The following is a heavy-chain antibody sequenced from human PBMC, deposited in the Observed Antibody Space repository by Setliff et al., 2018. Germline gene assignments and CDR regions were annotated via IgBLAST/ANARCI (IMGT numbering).Heavy chain of an antibody. V-gene: IGHV4-39*01. Sequence: SETLSLTCTVSGASITNINYYWGLIRQPPGKGLEWIGSIFYSGRTFYNPSLKSRVTISVDTSKNQFSLTLSSVTAADTAVYYCARHPDGRIVPFDYWGQGILVTVSS. CDR1: GASITNINYY. D-gene: IGHD1-26*01. J-gene: IGHJ4*02. CDR2: IFYSGRT. CDR3: ARHPDGRIVPFDY.